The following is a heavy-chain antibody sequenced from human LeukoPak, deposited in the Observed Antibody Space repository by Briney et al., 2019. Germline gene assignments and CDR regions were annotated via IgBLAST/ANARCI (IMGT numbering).Heavy chain of an antibody. CDR1: GFTLSDYY. D-gene: IGHD2-15*01. CDR2: INSSGSII. V-gene: IGHV3-11*01. Sequence: GGSLRLSCAASGFTLSDYYMSWIRQAPGKGLEWVSYINSSGSIIYYADSVKGRFTISRDNAKNSLYLQMNSLRAEDTAVYYCALTALRSNWSFDLWGRGTLVTVSS. CDR3: ALTALRSNWSFDL. J-gene: IGHJ2*01.